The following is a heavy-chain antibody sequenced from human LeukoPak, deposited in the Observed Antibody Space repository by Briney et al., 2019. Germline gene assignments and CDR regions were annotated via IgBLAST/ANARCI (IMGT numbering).Heavy chain of an antibody. CDR2: IYYGGTNN. D-gene: IGHD3-3*01. V-gene: IGHV3-33*08. Sequence: QPGRSLRLSCTASGFIFSNYAMHWVRQAPGKGLEWVAVIYYGGTNNYYADSVKGRFTISRDNSKNTLYLQMNSLRAEDTAVYYCARDRVALRFLEWLPNYYYYMDVWGKGTTVTVSS. CDR3: ARDRVALRFLEWLPNYYYYMDV. CDR1: GFIFSNYA. J-gene: IGHJ6*03.